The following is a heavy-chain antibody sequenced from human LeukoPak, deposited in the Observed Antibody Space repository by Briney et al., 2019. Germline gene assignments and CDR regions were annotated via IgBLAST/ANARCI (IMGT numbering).Heavy chain of an antibody. Sequence: GESLKISCKGSGYSFTSYWIGWVRQRPGKGLGWMGIIYPGDSDTRYSPSFQGQVTMSADKSISTAYLQWSSLKAPDTAMYYCARQYCSTTNCPFDYWGQGTLVTVSS. CDR3: ARQYCSTTNCPFDY. V-gene: IGHV5-51*01. CDR2: IYPGDSDT. D-gene: IGHD2-2*01. J-gene: IGHJ4*02. CDR1: GYSFTSYW.